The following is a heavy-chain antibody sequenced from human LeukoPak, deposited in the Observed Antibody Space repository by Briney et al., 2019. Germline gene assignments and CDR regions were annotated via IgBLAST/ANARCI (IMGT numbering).Heavy chain of an antibody. J-gene: IGHJ6*02. V-gene: IGHV3-21*01. CDR2: ISSSSYI. D-gene: IGHD2-2*01. Sequence: GGSLRLSCVASGFAFSSYTIYWVRQAPGKGLEWVSSISSSSYISYADSLKGRFTISRDNAKNSLSLQMNSLRAEDTAVYYCARAGSRLIEYRMDVWGQGTTATVSS. CDR1: GFAFSSYT. CDR3: ARAGSRLIEYRMDV.